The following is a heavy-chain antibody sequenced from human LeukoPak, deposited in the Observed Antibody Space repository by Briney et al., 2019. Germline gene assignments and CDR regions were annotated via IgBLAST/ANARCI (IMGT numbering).Heavy chain of an antibody. CDR3: ARRYDSGYNYGSTFDC. V-gene: IGHV3-21*01. D-gene: IGHD5-18*01. J-gene: IGHJ4*02. Sequence: PGGSLRLSCAASGFTFSDYTMNWVRQAPGKGLEWVSSISSSSSYIKYADSAKGRFTISRDNAKNSLYLQMNSLRAEDTALNYCARRYDSGYNYGSTFDCWGQGTLVTVSS. CDR1: GFTFSDYT. CDR2: ISSSSSYI.